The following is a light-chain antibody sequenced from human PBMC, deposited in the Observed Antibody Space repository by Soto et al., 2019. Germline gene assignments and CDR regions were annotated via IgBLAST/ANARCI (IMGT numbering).Light chain of an antibody. J-gene: IGLJ2*01. CDR1: SSNIGTNT. CDR2: NTN. V-gene: IGLV1-44*01. CDR3: AAWDGSLNVVL. Sequence: QSALTQPPSASGTPGQRVAISCSGSSSNIGTNTVNWYQQLPGSAPQLLIYNTNQRPSGVPGRFSGSKSGASASLAISGLQSEHEADYYCAAWDGSLNVVLFGGGTKLTVL.